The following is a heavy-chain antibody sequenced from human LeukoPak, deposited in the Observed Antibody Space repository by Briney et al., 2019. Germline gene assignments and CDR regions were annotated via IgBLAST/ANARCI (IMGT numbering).Heavy chain of an antibody. D-gene: IGHD3-22*01. CDR1: GYTFTGYY. V-gene: IGHV1-2*02. CDR3: AKGAHYHDSSEGFDY. CDR2: HNPNSGGT. Sequence: ASVKVSCKASGYTFTGYYMYWVRQPPGKGLEWMGWHNPNSGGTNYPQKFQGRVTMTRDTSISTAYMELSRLRSDDTAVYYCAKGAHYHDSSEGFDYWGQGTLVSVSS. J-gene: IGHJ4*02.